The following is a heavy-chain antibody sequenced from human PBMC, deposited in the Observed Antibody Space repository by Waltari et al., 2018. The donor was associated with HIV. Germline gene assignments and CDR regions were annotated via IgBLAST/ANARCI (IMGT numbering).Heavy chain of an antibody. V-gene: IGHV3-23*01. CDR3: VKSMRDLRPSAFDL. Sequence: EVQLLESGGGLVQPGGSLRLSCAASGFNFRNFAMSWVRQAPGEGREGVSALSCSGSTASYADTVKGRFTISRDFSNNTLSLQMNNLRAEDTAVYFCVKSMRDLRPSAFDLWGQGTMVAISS. CDR2: LSCSGSTA. J-gene: IGHJ3*01. CDR1: GFNFRNFA. D-gene: IGHD2-8*01.